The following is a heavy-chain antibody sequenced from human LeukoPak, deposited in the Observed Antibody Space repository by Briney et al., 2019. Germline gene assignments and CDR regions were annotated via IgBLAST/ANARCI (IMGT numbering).Heavy chain of an antibody. Sequence: SETLSLTCTVSGDSLTNSPYYWSWIRQPAGKGLEWIGRIYSSGSTNYNPSLMSRVTISIDASKSQFSLKLTSVTAADTAVYYCARGFSSAWYAEFFRHWGQGTLVAVSS. CDR1: GDSLTNSPYY. J-gene: IGHJ1*01. D-gene: IGHD6-19*01. CDR3: ARGFSSAWYAEFFRH. CDR2: IYSSGST. V-gene: IGHV4-61*02.